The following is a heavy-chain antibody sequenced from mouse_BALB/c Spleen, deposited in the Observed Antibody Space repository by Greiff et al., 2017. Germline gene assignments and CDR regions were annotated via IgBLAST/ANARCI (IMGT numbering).Heavy chain of an antibody. D-gene: IGHD4-1*01. J-gene: IGHJ4*01. CDR1: GYTFSSYW. V-gene: IGHV1-9*01. CDR3: ARGGWDAYYAMDY. CDR2: ILPGSGST. Sequence: QVQLQQSGAELMKPGASVKISCKATGYTFSSYWIEWVKQRPGHGLEWIGEILPGSGSTNYNEKFKGKATFTADTSSNTAYMQLSSLTSEDSAVYYCARGGWDAYYAMDYWGQGTSVTVSS.